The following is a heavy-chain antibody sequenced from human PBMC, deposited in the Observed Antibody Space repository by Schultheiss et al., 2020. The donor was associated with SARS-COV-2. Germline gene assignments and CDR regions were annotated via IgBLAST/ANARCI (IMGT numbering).Heavy chain of an antibody. V-gene: IGHV1-2*02. Sequence: ASVKVSCKASGYTFTDYYMHWVRQAPGQGLEWMGWINPNSGGTNFAQKFQGRVTMTRDTSISTAYMELSRLRSDDTALYYCARKTQGPYYYDSSGSSIDYWGQGTLVTVSS. CDR2: INPNSGGT. CDR3: ARKTQGPYYYDSSGSSIDY. J-gene: IGHJ4*02. D-gene: IGHD3-22*01. CDR1: GYTFTDYY.